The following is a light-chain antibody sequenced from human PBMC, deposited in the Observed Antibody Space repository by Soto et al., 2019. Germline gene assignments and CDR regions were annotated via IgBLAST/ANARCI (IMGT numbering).Light chain of an antibody. Sequence: EVVLTQSPGTLSLSPGDRAALSCRASQSLRGSYLAWYQQKPGQAPRLLIYGASTRLTGIPDRFSGSGSGTDFTLTINRLEPEDFAVYFCQQYSDSPLTFGGGTKVEIK. CDR3: QQYSDSPLT. V-gene: IGKV3-20*01. CDR2: GAS. CDR1: QSLRGSY. J-gene: IGKJ4*01.